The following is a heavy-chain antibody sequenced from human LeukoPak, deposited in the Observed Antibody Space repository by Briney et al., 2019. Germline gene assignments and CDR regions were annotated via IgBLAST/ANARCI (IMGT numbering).Heavy chain of an antibody. J-gene: IGHJ4*02. Sequence: GGSLRLSCAASGSSLSGSAMHWVRQASGKGLEWVGRIRSKANSYATAYAASVKGRFTISRDDSKNTAYLQMNSLKTEDTAVYYCTRLYSNAYDYWGQGTLVTVSS. D-gene: IGHD5-18*01. V-gene: IGHV3-73*01. CDR1: GSSLSGSA. CDR2: IRSKANSYAT. CDR3: TRLYSNAYDY.